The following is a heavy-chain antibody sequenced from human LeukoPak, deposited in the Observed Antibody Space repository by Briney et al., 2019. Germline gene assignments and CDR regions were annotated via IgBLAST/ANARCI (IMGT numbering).Heavy chain of an antibody. CDR2: IKQDGSEK. Sequence: PGGSLRLSCAASGFTFSSYAMHWVRQAPGKGLEWVANIKQDGSEKYYVDSVKGRFTISRDNAKNSLYLQMNSLRVEDTAVYYCASGSPYSSNSAETVDYWGQGALVTVSS. CDR1: GFTFSSYA. D-gene: IGHD6-13*01. V-gene: IGHV3-7*01. J-gene: IGHJ4*02. CDR3: ASGSPYSSNSAETVDY.